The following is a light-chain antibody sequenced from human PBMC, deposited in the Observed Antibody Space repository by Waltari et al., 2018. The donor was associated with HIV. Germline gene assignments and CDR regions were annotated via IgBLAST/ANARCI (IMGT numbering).Light chain of an antibody. V-gene: IGLV2-23*02. J-gene: IGLJ2*01. CDR2: EVN. Sequence: QSALTQPASVSGSPGQSITISCNGTNSDIGKYDLVSWYQQHPGRAPKLIIFEVNKRPSGVSSRFSGSKSGKTASLTISGLHTEDEGDYFGYSFLGGSVSTFGGGTRLTVL. CDR3: YSFLGGSVST. CDR1: NSDIGKYDL.